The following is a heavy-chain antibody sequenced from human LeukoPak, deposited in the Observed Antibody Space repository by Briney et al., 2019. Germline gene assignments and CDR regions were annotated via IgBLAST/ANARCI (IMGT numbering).Heavy chain of an antibody. CDR3: AKGGLGGYNAVFDH. CDR1: GFTFVGNA. V-gene: IGHV3-23*01. Sequence: PGGSLRLSCATSGFTFVGNAMSWVRQAPGKGLEWVSGVSGSDGSSHYADSVKGRLTISVDNSKNTLHLQMNSLRAEDTAVYYCAKGGLGGYNAVFDHWGQGTPVTVSS. D-gene: IGHD5-24*01. CDR2: VSGSDGSS. J-gene: IGHJ4*02.